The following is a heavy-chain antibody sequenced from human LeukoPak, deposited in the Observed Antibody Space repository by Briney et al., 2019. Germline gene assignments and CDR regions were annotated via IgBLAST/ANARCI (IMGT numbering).Heavy chain of an antibody. D-gene: IGHD3-3*01. CDR3: ARNPDYDFWSGYSGYFDY. J-gene: IGHJ4*02. V-gene: IGHV3-7*01. CDR1: GFTFSSYW. CDR2: IKQDGSEK. Sequence: PGGSLRLSCAASGFTFSSYWMSWVRQAPGKGLEWVANIKQDGSEKYYVDSVKGRFTISRDNAKNSLYLQMNSLRAEDTAVYYCARNPDYDFWSGYSGYFDYWGQGTLVTVSS.